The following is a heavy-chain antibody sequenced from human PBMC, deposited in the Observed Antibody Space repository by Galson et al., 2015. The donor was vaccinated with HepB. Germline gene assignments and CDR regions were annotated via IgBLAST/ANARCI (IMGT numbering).Heavy chain of an antibody. J-gene: IGHJ3*02. CDR2: IYYSGGT. CDR3: ARLESGYYDAFDS. Sequence: SETLSLTCIVSGGSLNNYYWSWIRQAPGKGLEWIGYIYYSGGTNYNPSLTSRVIISVDASKNQFSLKLSSVTAADTAVYYCARLESGYYDAFDSWGQGTRVTVSS. CDR1: GGSLNNYY. D-gene: IGHD3-22*01. V-gene: IGHV4-59*01.